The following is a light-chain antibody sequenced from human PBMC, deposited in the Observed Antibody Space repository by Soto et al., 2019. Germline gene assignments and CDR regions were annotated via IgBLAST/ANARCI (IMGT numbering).Light chain of an antibody. V-gene: IGLV4-69*01. CDR3: QTWGTGPEWV. CDR2: LDSDGSH. Sequence: QPVLTQSPSASASLGASVKLTCTLSSGHSSYTITWHQQQPDKDPRFLMNLDSDGSHYKGDGIPDRFSGSSSATERYLTISRLQSEDEADYYCQTWGTGPEWVFGGGTQLTVL. J-gene: IGLJ3*02. CDR1: SGHSSYT.